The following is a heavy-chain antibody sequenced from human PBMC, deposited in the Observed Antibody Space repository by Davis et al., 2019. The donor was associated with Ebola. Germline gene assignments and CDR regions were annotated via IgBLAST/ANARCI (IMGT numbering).Heavy chain of an antibody. D-gene: IGHD6-13*01. CDR1: GGSISSSSYY. CDR2: IYYSGST. CDR3: AREVSWPRVFDY. Sequence: MPSETLSLTCTVSGGSISSSSYYWGWIRQPPGKGLEWIGSIYYSGSTYYNPSLKSRVTISVDTSKNQFSLKLSSVTAADTAVYYCAREVSWPRVFDYWGQGTLVTVSS. J-gene: IGHJ4*02. V-gene: IGHV4-39*02.